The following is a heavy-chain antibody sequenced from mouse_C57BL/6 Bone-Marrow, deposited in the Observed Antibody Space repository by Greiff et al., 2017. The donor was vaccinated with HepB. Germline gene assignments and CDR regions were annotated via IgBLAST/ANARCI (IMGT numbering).Heavy chain of an antibody. V-gene: IGHV5-16*01. CDR1: GFTFSDYY. J-gene: IGHJ1*03. D-gene: IGHD2-1*01. CDR3: ARAGLYGNYGYFDV. CDR2: INYDGSST. Sequence: DVKLVESEGGLVQPGSSMKLSCTASGFTFSDYYMAWVRQVPEKGLEWVANINYDGSSTYYLDSLKSRFIISRDNAKNILYLQMSSLKSEDTATYYCARAGLYGNYGYFDVWGTGTTVTVSS.